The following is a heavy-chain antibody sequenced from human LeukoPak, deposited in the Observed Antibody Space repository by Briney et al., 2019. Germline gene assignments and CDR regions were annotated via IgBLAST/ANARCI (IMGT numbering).Heavy chain of an antibody. Sequence: ASVKVSCKASGYTFTGYYMHWVRQAPGQGLEWMGWINPNSGGTNYAQKFQGRVTMTRDTPISTAYMELSRLRSDDTAVYYCARDRRGLQFLFDYWGQGTLVTVSS. CDR1: GYTFTGYY. V-gene: IGHV1-2*02. CDR2: INPNSGGT. D-gene: IGHD5-24*01. CDR3: ARDRRGLQFLFDY. J-gene: IGHJ4*02.